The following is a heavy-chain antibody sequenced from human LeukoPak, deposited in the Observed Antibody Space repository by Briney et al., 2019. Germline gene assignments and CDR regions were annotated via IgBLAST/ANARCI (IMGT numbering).Heavy chain of an antibody. V-gene: IGHV4-31*11. CDR2: IYYSGST. D-gene: IGHD3-22*01. CDR3: ARVDTYYYDSSGHGEVFNY. Sequence: SETLSLTCAVSGGSISSGGYSWSWIRQPPGKGLEWIGYIYYSGSTYYNPSLKSRVTISVDTSKNQFSLKLSSVTAADTAVYYCARVDTYYYDSSGHGEVFNYWGQGTLVTVSS. J-gene: IGHJ4*02. CDR1: GGSISSGGYS.